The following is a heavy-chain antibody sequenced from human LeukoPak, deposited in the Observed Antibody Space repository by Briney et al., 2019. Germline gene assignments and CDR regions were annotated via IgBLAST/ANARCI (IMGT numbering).Heavy chain of an antibody. V-gene: IGHV4-30-4*01. Sequence: PSETLSLTCTVSGGSISSGDYYWSWIRQPPGKGLEWIGYIYYSGSTYYNPSLESRVTISVDTSKNQFSLKLSSVTAADTAVYYCARGSPSGYSYGLDYWGQGTLVTVSS. J-gene: IGHJ4*02. CDR3: ARGSPSGYSYGLDY. D-gene: IGHD5-18*01. CDR1: GGSISSGDYY. CDR2: IYYSGST.